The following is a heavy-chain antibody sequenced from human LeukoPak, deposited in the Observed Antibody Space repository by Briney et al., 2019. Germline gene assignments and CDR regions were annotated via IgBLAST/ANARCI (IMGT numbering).Heavy chain of an antibody. Sequence: SETLSLTCTVSGGSISSGYYWGWIRQPPGKGLEWIGSIHHSGSTYSNPSLKSRVTISVDTSKNQFSLKLNSVTAADTAVYYCAREAQYSSALTHNDYWSQGTLVTVSS. V-gene: IGHV4-38-2*02. D-gene: IGHD6-19*01. CDR3: AREAQYSSALTHNDY. J-gene: IGHJ4*02. CDR2: IHHSGST. CDR1: GGSISSGYY.